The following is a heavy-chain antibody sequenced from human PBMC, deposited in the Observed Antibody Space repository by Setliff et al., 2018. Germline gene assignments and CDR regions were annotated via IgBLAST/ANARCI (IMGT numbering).Heavy chain of an antibody. CDR2: VYCGDSDT. CDR3: ARDVYLYDSSGYYYEMAQWYFDL. CDR1: EYTFTNYW. Sequence: PGESLKISCKASEYTFTNYWIGWVRQMPGKGLEWMGVVYCGDSDTRYSPSFQGQVTMSADKSVRSAYLQWSSLKASDTAVYYCARDVYLYDSSGYYYEMAQWYFDLWGRGTLVTVSS. V-gene: IGHV5-51*01. D-gene: IGHD3-22*01. J-gene: IGHJ2*01.